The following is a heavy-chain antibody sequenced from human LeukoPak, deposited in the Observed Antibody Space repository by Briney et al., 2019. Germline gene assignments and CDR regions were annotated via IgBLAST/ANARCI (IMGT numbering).Heavy chain of an antibody. V-gene: IGHV4-4*07. CDR2: MYSSGST. CDR1: GGSINSYY. Sequence: SETLSLTCTVSGGSINSYYWTWIRQSAGKGLEWIGRMYSSGSTNYNPSLKSRVSMSVDTSKNQFSVKLTSVTAADTAVYYYARGGKATVVTMWGQGILVTVSS. CDR3: ARGGKATVVTM. D-gene: IGHD4-23*01. J-gene: IGHJ4*02.